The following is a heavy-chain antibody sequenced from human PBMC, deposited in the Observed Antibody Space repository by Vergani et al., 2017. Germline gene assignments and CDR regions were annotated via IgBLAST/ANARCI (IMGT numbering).Heavy chain of an antibody. D-gene: IGHD1-26*01. CDR2: IIPICGTA. J-gene: IGHJ4*02. V-gene: IGHV1-69*13. CDR1: GGTFSSYA. CDR3: ARLGGSYPDAHFDY. Sequence: QVQLVQSGAEVKKPGSSVKVSCKASGGTFSSYAISWVRQAPGQGLEWMGRIIPICGTANYAQKFQGRVTITADESTITAYMELSSLRSEDTAVYYCARLGGSYPDAHFDYWGQGTLVTVSS.